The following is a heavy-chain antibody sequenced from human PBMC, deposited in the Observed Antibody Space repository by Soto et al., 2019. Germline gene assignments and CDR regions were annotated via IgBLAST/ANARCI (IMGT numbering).Heavy chain of an antibody. J-gene: IGHJ4*02. Sequence: GGSLRLSCAASGFTFSSYGMHWVRQAPGKGLEWVAVIWYDGSNKYYADSVKGRFTISRDNSKNTLYLQMNSLRAEDTAVYYCARADYGDYATFDYWGQGTLVTVSS. V-gene: IGHV3-33*01. D-gene: IGHD4-17*01. CDR1: GFTFSSYG. CDR2: IWYDGSNK. CDR3: ARADYGDYATFDY.